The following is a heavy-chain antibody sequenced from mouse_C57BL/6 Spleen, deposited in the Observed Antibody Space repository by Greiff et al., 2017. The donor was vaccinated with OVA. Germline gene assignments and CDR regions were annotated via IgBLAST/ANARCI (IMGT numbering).Heavy chain of an antibody. D-gene: IGHD2-1*01. J-gene: IGHJ1*03. CDR3: ARPRGNYWYFDV. V-gene: IGHV5-12*01. CDR1: GFTFSDYY. CDR2: ISNGGGST. Sequence: EVMLVESGGGLVQPGGSLKLSCAASGFTFSDYYMYWVRQTPEKRLEWVAYISNGGGSTYYPDTVKGRFTISRDNAKNTLYLQMSRLKSEDTAMYYCARPRGNYWYFDVWGTGTTVTVSS.